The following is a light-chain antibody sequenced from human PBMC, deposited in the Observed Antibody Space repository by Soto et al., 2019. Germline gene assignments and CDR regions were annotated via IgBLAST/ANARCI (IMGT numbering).Light chain of an antibody. CDR1: QSVSSNY. CDR3: QQYGSSPRT. V-gene: IGKV3-20*01. Sequence: EIVLTQSPGTLSLSPGERATLSCRASQSVSSNYLAWYQQKPGQAPRLLIYGASSRATGIPDRFSGSGSGTDFTLTISRLEPEDFAVYYCQQYGSSPRTFGQGTKLPIK. CDR2: GAS. J-gene: IGKJ2*01.